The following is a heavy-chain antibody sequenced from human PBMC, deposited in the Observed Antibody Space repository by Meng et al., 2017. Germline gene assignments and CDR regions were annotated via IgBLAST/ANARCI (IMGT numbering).Heavy chain of an antibody. V-gene: IGHV4-38-2*02. CDR1: GYSISSGYY. J-gene: IGHJ4*02. Sequence: SETLSLTCAVSGYSISSGYYCGLRRQPPGKGLEWIGSIYHSGSTYYTPSLTSRVTISVDTSNNQFSLKRSSVTAADTAVYYCARDLYCTNGVCYVFEDWGQGTLVTVSS. CDR2: IYHSGST. D-gene: IGHD2-8*01. CDR3: ARDLYCTNGVCYVFED.